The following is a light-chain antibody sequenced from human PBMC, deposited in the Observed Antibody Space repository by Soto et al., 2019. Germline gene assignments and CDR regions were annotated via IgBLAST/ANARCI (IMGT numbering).Light chain of an antibody. J-gene: IGKJ1*01. V-gene: IGKV3-20*01. CDR3: QQYISSPLT. CDR1: QSDSNNY. Sequence: EIVLTQSPGTLSLSPGERATLSCRASQSDSNNYLAWYQQKPGQAPSLVIYGASSRAAGIPDRFSASGSGTDFTLTISRLAPEDFAVYYCQQYISSPLTFGQGTKVEIK. CDR2: GAS.